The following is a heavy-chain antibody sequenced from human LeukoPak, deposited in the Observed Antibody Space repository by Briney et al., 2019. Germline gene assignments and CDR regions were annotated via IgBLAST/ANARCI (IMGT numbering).Heavy chain of an antibody. V-gene: IGHV1-2*02. CDR2: INPNSGDT. CDR1: GYTFTGYY. D-gene: IGHD2-2*01. Sequence: RASVKVSCKASGYTFTGYYMHWVRQAPGQGFEWMGWINPNSGDTNYAQKFQGRVTMTRDTSISTAHMEMSRLRSDDTAVYYCARANFLYCSSTTCLFDYWGQGTLVTVSS. J-gene: IGHJ4*02. CDR3: ARANFLYCSSTTCLFDY.